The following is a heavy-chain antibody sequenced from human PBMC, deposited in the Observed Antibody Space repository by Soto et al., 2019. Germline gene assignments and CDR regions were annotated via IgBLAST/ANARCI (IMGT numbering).Heavy chain of an antibody. CDR2: INGGNGKT. Sequence: ASVKVYCKALGYTFVNYAMNWVRQAPGQRLQWLGWINGGNGKTKYSQKFQGRVTITRDTSASTAYMELSSLTSEDTAVYYCAREGSYSAYNFAHGIQLWSFDFWGQGALVTVSS. D-gene: IGHD5-12*01. V-gene: IGHV1-3*01. CDR1: GYTFVNYA. CDR3: AREGSYSAYNFAHGIQLWSFDF. J-gene: IGHJ4*02.